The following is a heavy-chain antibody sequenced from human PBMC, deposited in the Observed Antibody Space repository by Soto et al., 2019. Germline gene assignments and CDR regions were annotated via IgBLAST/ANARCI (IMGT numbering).Heavy chain of an antibody. CDR3: ARNPNVDGYSDY. V-gene: IGHV4-39*01. CDR1: GGSISSGGYY. Sequence: SETLSLTCSVFGGSISSGGYYWSWIRQPPGKGLEWIGSIYYSGSTYYNPSLKSRVTISVDTSKNQFSLKLSSVTAADTAVYYCARNPNVDGYSDYWGQGTQVTVSS. D-gene: IGHD5-12*01. J-gene: IGHJ4*02. CDR2: IYYSGST.